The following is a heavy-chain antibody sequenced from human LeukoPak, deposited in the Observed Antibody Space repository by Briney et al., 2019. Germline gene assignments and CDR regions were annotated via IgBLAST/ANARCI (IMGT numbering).Heavy chain of an antibody. CDR1: GFTFSSYG. V-gene: IGHV3-30*18. CDR3: AKDQRSGYGYYYYGMDV. CDR2: ISYDGSNK. J-gene: IGHJ6*02. D-gene: IGHD5-12*01. Sequence: GRSLRLSCAASGFTFSSYGMHWVRQAPGKGLEWVAGISYDGSNKYYADSVKGRFTISRDNSKNTLYLQMNSLRAEDTAVYYCAKDQRSGYGYYYYGMDVWGQGTTVTVSS.